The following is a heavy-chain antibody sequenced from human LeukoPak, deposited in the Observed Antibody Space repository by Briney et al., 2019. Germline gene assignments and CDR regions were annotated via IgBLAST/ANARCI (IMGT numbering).Heavy chain of an antibody. CDR2: ISGSGGST. V-gene: IGHV3-23*01. D-gene: IGHD4-17*01. CDR3: ARGRSTVTTGEALGY. CDR1: GFTFSSYA. Sequence: GGSLRLSCAASGFTFSSYAMSWVRQAPGKGLEWVSAISGSGGSTYYADSVKGRFTISRDNSKNTLYLQMNSLRAEDTAVYYCARGRSTVTTGEALGYWGQGTLVTVSS. J-gene: IGHJ4*02.